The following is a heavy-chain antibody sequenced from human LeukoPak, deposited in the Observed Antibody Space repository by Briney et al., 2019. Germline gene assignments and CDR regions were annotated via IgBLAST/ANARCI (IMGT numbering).Heavy chain of an antibody. CDR3: ARGSRPYFDY. CDR2: INHSGST. Sequence: SETLSLTCAVYGGSFSGYYWSWIRQPPGKGLEWIGEINHSGSTNYNPSLKSRVTISVDTSKNLFSLKLSSVTAADTAVYYCARGSRPYFDYWGQGTLVTVSS. J-gene: IGHJ4*02. V-gene: IGHV4-34*01. D-gene: IGHD6-6*01. CDR1: GGSFSGYY.